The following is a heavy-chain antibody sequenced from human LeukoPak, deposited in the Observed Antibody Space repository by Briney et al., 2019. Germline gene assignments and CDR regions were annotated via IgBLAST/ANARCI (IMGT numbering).Heavy chain of an antibody. CDR3: AKDFLPLYCSSTSCYGGNWFDP. D-gene: IGHD2-2*01. Sequence: GRSLTLYCSAYGFTFSSYRLQWLRQAPGKGLEWVAVISYDGSNKYYADSVKGRFTISRDNSKNTLYLQMNSLRAEDTAVYYCAKDFLPLYCSSTSCYGGNWFDPWGQGTLVTVPS. CDR2: ISYDGSNK. J-gene: IGHJ5*02. V-gene: IGHV3-30*18. CDR1: GFTFSSYR.